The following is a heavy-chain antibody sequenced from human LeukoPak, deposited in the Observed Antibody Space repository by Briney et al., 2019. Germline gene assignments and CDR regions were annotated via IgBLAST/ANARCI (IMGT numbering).Heavy chain of an antibody. V-gene: IGHV3-23*01. CDR3: AKKMTTVTTDWFDP. J-gene: IGHJ5*02. CDR1: GFTFSSYA. Sequence: GGSLRLSCAASGFTFSSYAMTWVRQAPGKGLECVSVISGSGGTTYYADSVKGRFTISRDNSKNTLYLQLNSLRAEDTAVYYCAKKMTTVTTDWFDPWGQGTLVTVSS. CDR2: ISGSGGTT. D-gene: IGHD4-17*01.